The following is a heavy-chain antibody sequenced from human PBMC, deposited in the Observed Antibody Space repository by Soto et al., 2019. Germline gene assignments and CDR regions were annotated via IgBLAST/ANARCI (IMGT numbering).Heavy chain of an antibody. CDR3: ARGYCTSSACHWNVAY. J-gene: IGHJ4*02. D-gene: IGHD2-8*02. Sequence: EVQLVESGGGLVQPGGSLRLSCAASGFTFSSYEMNWVRQAPGKGLEWVSDITSTGSTRYYTESVKGRFTISRDNAKNSLYLQMNSLRAEDTAVYYCARGYCTSSACHWNVAYRGQGTLVTVAS. CDR1: GFTFSSYE. V-gene: IGHV3-48*03. CDR2: ITSTGSTR.